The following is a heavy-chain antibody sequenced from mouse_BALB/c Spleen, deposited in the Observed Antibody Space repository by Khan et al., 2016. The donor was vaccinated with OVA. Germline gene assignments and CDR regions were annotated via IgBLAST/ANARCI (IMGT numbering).Heavy chain of an antibody. J-gene: IGHJ3*01. Sequence: QVQLQQSGAELVKPGASVKLSCKTSGYTFTSYWIQWVKQRPGQGLGWIGQIFPGTGTTYYNEHFKGKATLTLDTSSNTAYMQFSSLTSEDSAVYFCARGYFGNYEFAYWGQGTLVTVSP. D-gene: IGHD2-1*01. CDR3: ARGYFGNYEFAY. CDR2: IFPGTGTT. V-gene: IGHV1S132*01. CDR1: GYTFTSYW.